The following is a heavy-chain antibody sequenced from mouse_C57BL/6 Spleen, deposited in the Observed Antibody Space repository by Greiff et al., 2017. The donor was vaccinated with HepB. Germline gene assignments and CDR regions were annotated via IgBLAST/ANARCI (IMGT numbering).Heavy chain of an antibody. J-gene: IGHJ1*03. CDR3: ARDAPMRYFDV. CDR2: SRNKANDYTT. CDR1: GFTFSDFY. V-gene: IGHV7-1*01. Sequence: EVKVVESGGGLVQSGRSLRLSCATSGFTFSDFYMEWVRQAPGKGLEWIAASRNKANDYTTEYSASVKGRFIVSRDTSQSILYLQMNALRAEDTAIYYCARDAPMRYFDVWGTGTTVTVSS.